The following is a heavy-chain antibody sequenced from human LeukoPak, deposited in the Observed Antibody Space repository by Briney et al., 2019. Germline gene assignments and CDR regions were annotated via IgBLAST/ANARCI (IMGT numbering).Heavy chain of an antibody. CDR3: ARVTMVRGVNWFDP. CDR2: ISGYNGNT. J-gene: IGHJ5*02. Sequence: GASVTVSFTASGYTFTIYGISWVRQAPGQGLEWMGWISGYNGNTNYSQKVQGRVTMTTDTSTSTAYMELRSLISDDTAVYYCARVTMVRGVNWFDPWGQGTLVTVSS. V-gene: IGHV1-18*01. CDR1: GYTFTIYG. D-gene: IGHD3-10*01.